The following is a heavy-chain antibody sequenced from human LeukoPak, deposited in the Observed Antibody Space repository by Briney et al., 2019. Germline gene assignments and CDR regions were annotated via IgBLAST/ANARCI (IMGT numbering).Heavy chain of an antibody. CDR1: GSSIGNYY. CDR2: ITYGGST. V-gene: IGHV4-59*01. J-gene: IGHJ4*02. D-gene: IGHD2-21*01. CDR3: ARIVEFQRQFDY. Sequence: PSETLSLTCAVSGSSIGNYYWSWIRQPPGKGLEWIGYITYGGSTNYNSSLTSRPSISRDTSKNEFSLRLMSVTAADTAVYYCARIVEFQRQFDYWGQGMLVTVSS.